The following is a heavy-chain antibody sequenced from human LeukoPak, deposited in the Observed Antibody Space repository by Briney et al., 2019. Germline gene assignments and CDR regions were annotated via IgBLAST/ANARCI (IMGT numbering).Heavy chain of an antibody. CDR3: ARDGSPFDF. CDR2: IKQDESEK. V-gene: IGHV3-7*03. J-gene: IGHJ4*02. CDR1: GFTFRSYW. Sequence: PGGSLRLSCAASGFTFRSYWMSWVRQAPGKGLEWVANIKQDESEKYYVDSVKGRFTISRDNARKSLYLQMNSLRADDTALYYCARDGSPFDFWGQGTLVTVSS.